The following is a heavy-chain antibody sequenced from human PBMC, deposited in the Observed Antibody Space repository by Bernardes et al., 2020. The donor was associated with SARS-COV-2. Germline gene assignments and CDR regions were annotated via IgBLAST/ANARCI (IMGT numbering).Heavy chain of an antibody. CDR2: IYPGDSDT. Sequence: GESLKISCKGSDYTFTNYWIGWVRQMPGKGLEWMGIIYPGDSDTKYSPSFQGRVTISADKSVNTAYLQWSSLKASDTAIYYCARRRYGDFGVAGWGQGTTVTVSS. D-gene: IGHD4-17*01. V-gene: IGHV5-51*01. J-gene: IGHJ6*01. CDR3: ARRRYGDFGVAG. CDR1: DYTFTNYW.